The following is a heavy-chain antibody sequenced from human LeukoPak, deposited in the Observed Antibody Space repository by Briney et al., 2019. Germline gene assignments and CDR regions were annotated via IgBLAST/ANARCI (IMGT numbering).Heavy chain of an antibody. CDR1: GFTFSDTW. D-gene: IGHD3-10*01. CDR2: INKDGGQK. V-gene: IGHV3-7*01. CDR3: ARVPGSYYVDFDY. J-gene: IGHJ4*02. Sequence: SGGSLRLSCAASGFTFSDTWLSWVRKAPGKGLEWVANINKDGGQKYYVDSVKGRFTISRDNAKNSLYLQMNSLRVEGTAVYYCARVPGSYYVDFDYWGQGILVTVSS.